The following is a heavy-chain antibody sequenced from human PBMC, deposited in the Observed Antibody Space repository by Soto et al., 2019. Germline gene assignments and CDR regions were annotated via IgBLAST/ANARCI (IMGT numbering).Heavy chain of an antibody. CDR3: ARASSSSWYRTDYYYGMDV. D-gene: IGHD6-13*01. V-gene: IGHV1-2*04. J-gene: IGHJ6*02. Sequence: ASVKVSCKASGYTLTGYYMHWVRQAPGQGLEWMGWINPNSGGTNYAQKFQGWVTMTRDTSISTAYMELSRLRSDDTAVYYCARASSSSWYRTDYYYGMDVWGQGTTVTVSS. CDR2: INPNSGGT. CDR1: GYTLTGYY.